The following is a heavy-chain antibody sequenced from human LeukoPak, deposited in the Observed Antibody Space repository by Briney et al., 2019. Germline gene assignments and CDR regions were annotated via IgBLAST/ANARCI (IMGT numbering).Heavy chain of an antibody. CDR1: GGSITNYY. CDR2: IYYTGST. CDR3: ARDLLGAFDI. V-gene: IGHV4-59*01. D-gene: IGHD2-15*01. J-gene: IGHJ3*02. Sequence: SETLSLTCTVSGGSITNYYWSWIRQPPGKGLEWIGYIYYTGSTNYNPSLRSRVTISVDTSKNQLSLKLTSVTPADTAVYYCARDLLGAFDIWGQGTMVTVSS.